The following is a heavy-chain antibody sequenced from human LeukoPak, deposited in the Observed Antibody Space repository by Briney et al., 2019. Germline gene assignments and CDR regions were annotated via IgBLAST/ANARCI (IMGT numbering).Heavy chain of an antibody. CDR3: ARGPLWELLHY. V-gene: IGHV1-8*02. J-gene: IGHJ4*02. CDR1: GGTFSSYA. Sequence: ASVKVSCKASGGTFSSYAISWVRQATGQGLEWMGWMNPNSGNAGYAQKFQGRVTMTRNTSISTAYMELSSLRSEDTAVYYCARGPLWELLHYWGQGTLVTVSS. D-gene: IGHD1-26*01. CDR2: MNPNSGNA.